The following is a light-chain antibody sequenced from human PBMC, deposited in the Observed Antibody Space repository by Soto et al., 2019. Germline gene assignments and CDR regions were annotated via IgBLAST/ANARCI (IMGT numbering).Light chain of an antibody. Sequence: QSVLTQPASVSGSPGQSITISCTGTSSDVGTYNLVSWYQQHPGKAPKVMIYEGSRRPSGVSNRFSGSKSGNTASLTISGLQTEDEADYYCCSYAGSSTHVVFGGGTKLTVL. J-gene: IGLJ2*01. CDR1: SSDVGTYNL. CDR3: CSYAGSSTHVV. CDR2: EGS. V-gene: IGLV2-23*01.